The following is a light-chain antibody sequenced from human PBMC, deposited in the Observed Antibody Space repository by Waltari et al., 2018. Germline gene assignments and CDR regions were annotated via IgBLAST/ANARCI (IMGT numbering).Light chain of an antibody. CDR1: QSISSH. Sequence: DIQMAQSPSSLSASVGDRITITCRASQSISSHLNWYQHKSGKAPKLLIYAASSLQSGVPSRFSGSGSGTDFTLTISSLQPEDFATYYCQQSYSAPHFGPGTKVDIQ. CDR2: AAS. CDR3: QQSYSAPH. J-gene: IGKJ3*01. V-gene: IGKV1-39*01.